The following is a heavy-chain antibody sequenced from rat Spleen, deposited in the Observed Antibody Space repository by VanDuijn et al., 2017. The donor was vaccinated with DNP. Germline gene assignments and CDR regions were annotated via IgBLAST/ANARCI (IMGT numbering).Heavy chain of an antibody. Sequence: EVKLVESGGGLVQPGRSLKLSCAASGFTFSDYWMGWVRQAPTKRLEWIATIDTTGGSTFYRDSVRGRFTISRDNAKTTLYLQMNSLRSEDTATYYCSTADYGSAYWYFDFWGPGTMVTVSS. CDR2: IDTTGGST. CDR1: GFTFSDYW. V-gene: IGHV5-19*01. D-gene: IGHD1-3*01. CDR3: STADYGSAYWYFDF. J-gene: IGHJ1*01.